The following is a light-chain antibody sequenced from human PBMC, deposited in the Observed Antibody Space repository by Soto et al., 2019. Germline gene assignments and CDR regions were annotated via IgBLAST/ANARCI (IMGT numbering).Light chain of an antibody. CDR2: DAS. CDR1: QSVSSY. V-gene: IGKV3-11*01. Sequence: EIVLTQSPATLSLSPGERATLSCRASQSVSSYLAWYQQKPGQAPRLLIYDASNRATGIPARFSGSGSGTDCTVTISSLEPEDLAVYYCQQRSNWPPWTFGQGTKVEIK. CDR3: QQRSNWPPWT. J-gene: IGKJ1*01.